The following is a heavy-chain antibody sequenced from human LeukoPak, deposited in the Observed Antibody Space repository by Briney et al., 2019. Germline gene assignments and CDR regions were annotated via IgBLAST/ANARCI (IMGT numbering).Heavy chain of an antibody. V-gene: IGHV3-74*01. CDR1: GFTFTTYW. CDR3: ARRDDHNGRDY. J-gene: IGHJ4*02. Sequence: GGSLRLSCAASGFTFTTYWMHWVRQAPGKGLVWVSHINSDGSITSYADSVKGRFTISRDNAKNTLYLQMNGLRAEDTAVYYCARRDDHNGRDYWGQGTLVTVSS. CDR2: INSDGSIT. D-gene: IGHD5-24*01.